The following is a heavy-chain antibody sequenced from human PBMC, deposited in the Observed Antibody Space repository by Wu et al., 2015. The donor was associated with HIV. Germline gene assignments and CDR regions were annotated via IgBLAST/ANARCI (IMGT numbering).Heavy chain of an antibody. CDR1: GGTFNTYT. V-gene: IGHV1-69*13. CDR2: ILPIYGTT. D-gene: IGHD6-13*01. CDR3: TRRQQLLDQ. J-gene: IGHJ4*02. Sequence: QVQLQQSGAELKRPGSSVKISCRAFGGTFNTYTINWVRQGPGQGLEWMGRILPIYGTTDYAQKFRDRVKISADESTNTAYTEIRGLKSDDTALYYCTRRQQLLDQWGQGTLVTVSS.